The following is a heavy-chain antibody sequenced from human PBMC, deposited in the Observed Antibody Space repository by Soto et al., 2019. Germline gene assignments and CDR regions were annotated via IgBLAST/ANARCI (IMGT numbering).Heavy chain of an antibody. CDR2: IYYSGST. CDR3: TRLSGCSSTSCYWDYYYYYMDV. D-gene: IGHD2-2*01. CDR1: GGSISSSSYY. Sequence: SETLSLTCTVSGGSISSSSYYGGWIRQPPGKGLEWIGSIYYSGSTYYNPSLKSRVTISVDTSKNQFSLRLSSVTAADTAVYYCTRLSGCSSTSCYWDYYYYYMDVWGKGTTVTVSS. J-gene: IGHJ6*03. V-gene: IGHV4-39*01.